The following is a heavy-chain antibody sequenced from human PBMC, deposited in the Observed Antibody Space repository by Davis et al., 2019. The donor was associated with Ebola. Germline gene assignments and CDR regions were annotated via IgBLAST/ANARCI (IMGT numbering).Heavy chain of an antibody. CDR3: ARVPYSSSRSAHWFDP. J-gene: IGHJ5*02. D-gene: IGHD6-6*01. CDR1: GYTFTHYY. Sequence: ASVKVSCKASGYTFTHYYMHWVRQAPGQGLEWMGRINPNSGGTNFGQNFQGRVTMTRDTSISTAYMELSSLRSEDTAVYYCARVPYSSSRSAHWFDPWGQGTLVTVSS. CDR2: INPNSGGT. V-gene: IGHV1-2*06.